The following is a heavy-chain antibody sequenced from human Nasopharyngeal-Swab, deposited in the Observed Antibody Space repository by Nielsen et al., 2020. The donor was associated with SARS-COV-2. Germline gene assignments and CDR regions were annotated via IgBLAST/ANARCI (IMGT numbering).Heavy chain of an antibody. Sequence: GESLKISCAASGFTFSSYGMHWVRQAPGKGLEWVAVIWYDGSNKYYADSVKGRFTISRDNSKNTLYLQMNSLRAEDTAVYYCARGVDYDSSGYYYREAFDIWGQGTMVTVSS. CDR1: GFTFSSYG. CDR2: IWYDGSNK. CDR3: ARGVDYDSSGYYYREAFDI. J-gene: IGHJ3*02. D-gene: IGHD3-22*01. V-gene: IGHV3-33*01.